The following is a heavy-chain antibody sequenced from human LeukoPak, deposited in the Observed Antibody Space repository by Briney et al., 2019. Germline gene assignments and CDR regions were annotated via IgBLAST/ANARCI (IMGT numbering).Heavy chain of an antibody. J-gene: IGHJ4*02. Sequence: GRSLRLSCAASGFTFSSYGMHWVRQAPGKGLEWVAVISYDGSNKYYADSVKGRFTISRDNSKNTLYLQMNSLRAEDTAVYYCAKEEFGELLKIDYWGQGTLVTVSS. CDR1: GFTFSSYG. V-gene: IGHV3-30*18. D-gene: IGHD3-10*01. CDR2: ISYDGSNK. CDR3: AKEEFGELLKIDY.